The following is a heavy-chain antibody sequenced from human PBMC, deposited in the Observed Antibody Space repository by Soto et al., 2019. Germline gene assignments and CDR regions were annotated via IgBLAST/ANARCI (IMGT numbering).Heavy chain of an antibody. J-gene: IGHJ4*02. Sequence: VESLKVSCKRSGYRFTSYWIGWVRQMPGKGLEWVGIIYPGDSAARYSPSFQGQVTISVDKSNNTAYLHWSRLKAPDTAIYYCAGQSDYSGAYWTYWGAGTMVTVYS. CDR1: GYRFTSYW. CDR3: AGQSDYSGAYWTY. V-gene: IGHV5-51*01. D-gene: IGHD1-26*01. CDR2: IYPGDSAA.